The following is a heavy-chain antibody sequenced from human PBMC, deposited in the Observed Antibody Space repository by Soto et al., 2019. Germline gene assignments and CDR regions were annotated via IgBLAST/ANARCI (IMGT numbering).Heavy chain of an antibody. Sequence: SETLSLTCTVSGGSISSYYWSWIRQPPGKGLEWIGFMYFGGSFNYNPSLSSRVTLSVETSKNQFSMKVTSVTASDTAVYYCARSYYDSTGFAVDPWGQGTLVTV. CDR3: ARSYYDSTGFAVDP. CDR1: GGSISSYY. J-gene: IGHJ5*02. V-gene: IGHV4-59*08. CDR2: MYFGGSF. D-gene: IGHD3-22*01.